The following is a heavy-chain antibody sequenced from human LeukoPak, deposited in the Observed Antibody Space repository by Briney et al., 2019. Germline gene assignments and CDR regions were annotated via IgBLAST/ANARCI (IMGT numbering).Heavy chain of an antibody. J-gene: IGHJ1*01. Sequence: SQTLSLTCTVSGGSISSGGYYWSWIRQHPGEGLEWIGYIYYTGTTYYNPSLKSRLTISVDTSKNQFSLKLRPVTAADTAVYYCARSGAAWKPPTYFQDWGQGTLVTVSS. D-gene: IGHD1-1*01. CDR2: IYYTGTT. CDR1: GGSISSGGYY. V-gene: IGHV4-31*03. CDR3: ARSGAAWKPPTYFQD.